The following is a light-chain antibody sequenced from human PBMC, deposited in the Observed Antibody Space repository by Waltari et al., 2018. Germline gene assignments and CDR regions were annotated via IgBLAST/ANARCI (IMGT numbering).Light chain of an antibody. V-gene: IGKV1-5*03. CDR2: EAT. CDR1: QSIGSW. J-gene: IGKJ3*01. CDR3: QRYNSYPIT. Sequence: IQMTQSPSTLSASVGERVTITCRASQSIGSWLAWYQQKPGKAPKLLIYEATSLESGVPSRFSASGSGTEFTLTISSLQPDDFATYYCQRYNSYPITFGPGTKVDI.